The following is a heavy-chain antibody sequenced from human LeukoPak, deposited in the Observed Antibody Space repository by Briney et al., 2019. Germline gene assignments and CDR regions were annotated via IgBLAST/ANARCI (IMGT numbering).Heavy chain of an antibody. CDR3: AKGVTAAGTNYFDY. J-gene: IGHJ4*02. CDR2: ISWKSGGI. CDR1: GFTFDDYA. D-gene: IGHD6-13*01. V-gene: IGHV3-9*01. Sequence: GGFLRLSWAASGFTFDDYAMHWVRQGPGKGLEWVSGISWKSGGIGYADSVKGRFTISRDNAKNSLYLQMNSLRPEDTALYYCAKGVTAAGTNYFDYWGQGTLVTVSS.